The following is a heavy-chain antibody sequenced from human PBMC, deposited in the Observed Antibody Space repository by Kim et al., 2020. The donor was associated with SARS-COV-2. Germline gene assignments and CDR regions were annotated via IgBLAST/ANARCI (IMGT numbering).Heavy chain of an antibody. D-gene: IGHD5-12*01. CDR3: ARYNRAATTETYYFDY. CDR1: GYSFTSYW. CDR2: IYPGDSDT. Sequence: GESLKISCKGSGYSFTSYWIGWVRQMPGKGLEWMGIIYPGDSDTRYSPSFQGQVTISADKSISTAYLQWSSLKASDTAMYYCARYNRAATTETYYFDYWGQGTLVTVSS. V-gene: IGHV5-51*01. J-gene: IGHJ4*02.